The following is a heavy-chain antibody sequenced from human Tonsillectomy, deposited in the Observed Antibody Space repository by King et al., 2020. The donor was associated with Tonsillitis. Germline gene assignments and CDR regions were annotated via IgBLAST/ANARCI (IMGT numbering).Heavy chain of an antibody. CDR2: INPTGGST. Sequence: VQLVESGAEVKKPGASVKVSCKASGYTFTRYYMHWVRQAPGQGLEWMGIINPTGGSTRYAQHFQGRVTMTRDTSTSTVYMELSSLRSDDTAVYYCATDRPSPDWGQGTLVTVSS. V-gene: IGHV1-46*01. CDR1: GYTFTRYY. J-gene: IGHJ4*02. CDR3: ATDRPSPD.